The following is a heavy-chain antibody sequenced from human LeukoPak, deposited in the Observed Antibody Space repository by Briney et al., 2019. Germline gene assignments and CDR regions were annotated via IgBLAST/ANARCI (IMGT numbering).Heavy chain of an antibody. CDR2: ISAYNGNT. V-gene: IGHV1-18*01. J-gene: IGHJ5*02. D-gene: IGHD3-22*01. CDR1: GYTFTSYG. CDR3: VSISYDSSGRNWFDP. Sequence: ASVKVSCKASGYTFTSYGISWVRQAPGQGLEWMGWISAYNGNTNYAQKLQGRVTMTTDTSTSTAYMELRSLRSDDTAVYYCVSISYDSSGRNWFDPWGQGTLVTVSS.